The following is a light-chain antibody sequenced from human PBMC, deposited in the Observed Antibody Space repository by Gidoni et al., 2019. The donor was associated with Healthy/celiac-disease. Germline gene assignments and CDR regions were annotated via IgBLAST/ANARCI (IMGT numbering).Light chain of an antibody. CDR2: AAS. Sequence: DIQMTQSPSSLSASVGDRVTITCRASQSISSYLNWYQQKPGKAPKLLIYAASSLQSGVPSRLSGSGSGTDFTRTISSLQPEDFATYYCQQSYSTRWTFGQGTKVEIK. J-gene: IGKJ1*01. CDR1: QSISSY. CDR3: QQSYSTRWT. V-gene: IGKV1-39*01.